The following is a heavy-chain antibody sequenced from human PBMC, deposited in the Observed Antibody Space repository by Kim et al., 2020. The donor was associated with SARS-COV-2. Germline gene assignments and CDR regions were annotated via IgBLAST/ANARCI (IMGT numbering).Heavy chain of an antibody. CDR2: IYSGGST. J-gene: IGHJ6*02. CDR3: ARDIRAAHDTAMANYYYGMDV. V-gene: IGHV3-53*04. CDR1: GFTVSSNY. D-gene: IGHD5-18*01. Sequence: GGSLRLSCAASGFTVSSNYMSWVRQAPGKGLEWVSVIYSGGSTYYADSVKGRFTISRHNSKNTLYLQMNSLRAEDTAVYYCARDIRAAHDTAMANYYYGMDVWGQGTTVTVSS.